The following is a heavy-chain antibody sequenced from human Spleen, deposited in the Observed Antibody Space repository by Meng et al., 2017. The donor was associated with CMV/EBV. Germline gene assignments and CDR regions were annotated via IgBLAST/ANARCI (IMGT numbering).Heavy chain of an antibody. V-gene: IGHV3-7*01. CDR2: IKQDGSEK. CDR3: ARVAVFGVTYPLAFDL. J-gene: IGHJ3*01. Sequence: GESLKISCAASGFTFSSYWMSWVRQAPGKGLEWVANIKQDGSEKYYVDSVKGRFTISRDSALYLQMNRLRAEDTALYYCARVAVFGVTYPLAFDLWGQGTLVTVSS. D-gene: IGHD3-3*01. CDR1: GFTFSSYW.